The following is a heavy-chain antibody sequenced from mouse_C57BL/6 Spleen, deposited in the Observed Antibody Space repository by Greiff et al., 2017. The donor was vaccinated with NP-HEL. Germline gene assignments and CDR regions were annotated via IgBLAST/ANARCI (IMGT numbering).Heavy chain of an antibody. V-gene: IGHV5-4*01. Sequence: EVQRVESGGGLVKPGGSLKLSCAASGFTFSSYAMSWVRQTPEKRLEWVATISDGGSYTYYPDNVKGRFTISRDNAKNNLYLQMSHLKSEDTAMYYCAREDYSNPVPYWGQGTLVTVSA. CDR1: GFTFSSYA. D-gene: IGHD2-5*01. CDR3: AREDYSNPVPY. J-gene: IGHJ3*01. CDR2: ISDGGSYT.